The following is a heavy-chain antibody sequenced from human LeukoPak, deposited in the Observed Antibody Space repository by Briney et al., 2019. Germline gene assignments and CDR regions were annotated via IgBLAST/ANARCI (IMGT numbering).Heavy chain of an antibody. CDR1: GFTFSKSW. D-gene: IGHD3-3*01. CDR2: IQPDGSES. V-gene: IGHV3-7*01. CDR3: ARDRSISGVVTIDF. Sequence: GGSLRLSCAASGFTFSKSWMTWVRQAPGKGLEWVANIQPDGSESYYVDSVMGRFTISRDNAKNSVYLQMNSLRAEDTAVYYCARDRSISGVVTIDFWGQGTLVTVSS. J-gene: IGHJ4*02.